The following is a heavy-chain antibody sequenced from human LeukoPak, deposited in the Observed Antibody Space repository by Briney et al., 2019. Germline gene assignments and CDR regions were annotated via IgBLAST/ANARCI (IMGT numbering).Heavy chain of an antibody. CDR2: IVVASGTT. Sequence: SVKVSCKASGYTFTSYAMNWVRQAPGQGLEWVGGIVVASGTTNYPQKFQGRVMITADEATSTVYMELSSLRLEDTAVYYCARPATYYAAWNGFPPFDYWGQGTLVTVSS. CDR3: ARPATYYAAWNGFPPFDY. V-gene: IGHV1-69*13. J-gene: IGHJ4*02. D-gene: IGHD3-3*01. CDR1: GYTFTSYA.